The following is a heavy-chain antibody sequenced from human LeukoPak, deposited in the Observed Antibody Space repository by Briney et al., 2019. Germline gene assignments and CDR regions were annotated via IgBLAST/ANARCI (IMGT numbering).Heavy chain of an antibody. CDR3: ARDEGGSYYFHY. Sequence: PSETLSLTCTVSGYSISSGYYWGWIRQPPGKGLEWIGSIYHSGSTYYNPSLKSRVTISVDTSKNQFSLKLSSVTAADTAVYYCARDEGGSYYFHYWGQGTLVTVSS. J-gene: IGHJ4*02. V-gene: IGHV4-38-2*02. D-gene: IGHD1-26*01. CDR2: IYHSGST. CDR1: GYSISSGYY.